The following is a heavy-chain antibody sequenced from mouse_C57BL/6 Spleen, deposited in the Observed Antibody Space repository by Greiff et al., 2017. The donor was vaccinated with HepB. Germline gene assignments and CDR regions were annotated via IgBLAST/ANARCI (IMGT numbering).Heavy chain of an antibody. D-gene: IGHD2-12*01. Sequence: QVQLKQPGAELVMPGASVKLSCKASGYTFTSYWMHWVKQRPGQGLEWIGEIDPSDSYTNYNQKFKGKSTLTVDKSSSTAYMQLSSLTSEDSAVYYCAGLRQGKYFDVWGTGTTVTVSS. J-gene: IGHJ1*03. CDR1: GYTFTSYW. CDR2: IDPSDSYT. CDR3: AGLRQGKYFDV. V-gene: IGHV1-69*01.